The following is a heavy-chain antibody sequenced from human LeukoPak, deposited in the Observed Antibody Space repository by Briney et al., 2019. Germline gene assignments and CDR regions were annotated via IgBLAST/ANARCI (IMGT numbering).Heavy chain of an antibody. CDR3: AKPTNPSLKRGYFDY. D-gene: IGHD1-26*01. J-gene: IGHJ4*02. Sequence: GGSLRLSCAASGFTFSSYAMSWVRQAPGKGLELVAAISGSGGSTYYADSVKGRFTISRDNSKNTLYLQMNSLRAEDTAVYYCAKPTNPSLKRGYFDYWGQGTLVTVSS. CDR1: GFTFSSYA. CDR2: ISGSGGST. V-gene: IGHV3-23*01.